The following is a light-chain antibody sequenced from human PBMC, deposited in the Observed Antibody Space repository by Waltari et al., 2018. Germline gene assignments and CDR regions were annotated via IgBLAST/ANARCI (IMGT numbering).Light chain of an antibody. CDR2: DTS. Sequence: ELVLTQTPGTLSLSPGERATLSCRASQSVSRTLAWYQQKPGQAPRLLIYDTSSRAAGIPDRFSGSGFGTDFSLTISRLEPEDFAVYYCQKYETLPATFGQGTKVEIK. J-gene: IGKJ1*01. CDR1: QSVSRT. V-gene: IGKV3-20*01. CDR3: QKYETLPAT.